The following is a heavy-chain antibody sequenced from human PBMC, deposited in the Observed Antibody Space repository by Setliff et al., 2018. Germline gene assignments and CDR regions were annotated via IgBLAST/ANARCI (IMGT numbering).Heavy chain of an antibody. CDR3: LRLVRYCTTIACHRTLGEEV. J-gene: IGHJ4*02. D-gene: IGHD2-8*01. V-gene: IGHV1-18*01. Sequence: ASVKVSCKASGYNFAESIVSWVRQAPGQGLEWMGWISAYNGHTYSAQKFQARVTLTTDTSTNMTYMELRGLRSDDTAIYYCLRLVRYCTTIACHRTLGEEVWGQGTLVTVSS. CDR1: GYNFAESI. CDR2: ISAYNGHT.